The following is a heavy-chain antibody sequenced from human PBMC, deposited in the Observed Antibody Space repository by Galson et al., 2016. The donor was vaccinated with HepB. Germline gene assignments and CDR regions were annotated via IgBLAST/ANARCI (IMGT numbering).Heavy chain of an antibody. J-gene: IGHJ4*02. V-gene: IGHV1-69*13. CDR3: ARGSEILTGHYAY. D-gene: IGHD3-9*01. CDR2: IIPMLGTA. Sequence: SVKVSCKASGGTFNTYAICWVRQAPRQGLEWMGGIIPMLGTATYAQKFQGRVTITADESTSTAHMDLSSLRSEDTALYYCARGSEILTGHYAYWGQGTLITVSS. CDR1: GGTFNTYA.